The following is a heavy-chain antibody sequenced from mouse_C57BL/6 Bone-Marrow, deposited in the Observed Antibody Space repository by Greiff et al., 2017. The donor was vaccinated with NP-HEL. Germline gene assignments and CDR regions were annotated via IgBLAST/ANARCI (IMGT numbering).Heavy chain of an antibody. D-gene: IGHD3-3*01. CDR2: IYPGDGDT. V-gene: IGHV1-55*01. Sequence: VQLQQPGAELVKPGASVKMSCKASGYTFTSYWITWVKQRPGQGLEWIGDIYPGDGDTNYNGKFKGKATLTADKSSSTAYMQLSSLTSEDSAVYFCATPARDYWGQGTTLTVSS. CDR1: GYTFTSYW. CDR3: ATPARDY. J-gene: IGHJ2*01.